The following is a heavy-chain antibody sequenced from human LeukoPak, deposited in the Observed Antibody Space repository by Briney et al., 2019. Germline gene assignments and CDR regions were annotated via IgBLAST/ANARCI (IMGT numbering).Heavy chain of an antibody. V-gene: IGHV3-48*04. CDR1: GFTFSSYS. D-gene: IGHD6-19*01. J-gene: IGHJ4*02. CDR3: ARDSSGWYGYYFDY. CDR2: ISSSSSTI. Sequence: GGSLRLSCAASGFTFSSYSMNWVRQAPGKGLEWVSYISSSSSTIYYADSGKGRFTISRDNAKNSLYLQMNSLRAEDTAVYYCARDSSGWYGYYFDYWGQGTLVTVSS.